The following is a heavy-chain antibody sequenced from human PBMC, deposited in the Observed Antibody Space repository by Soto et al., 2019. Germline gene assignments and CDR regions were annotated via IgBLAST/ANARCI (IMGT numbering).Heavy chain of an antibody. Sequence: SEPQSHPCTVFGGYIISGGYPWSWIQQPPGKGLEWIGYIYHSGSTYYNPSLKSRVTISVDTSKNQFSLKLSSVTAADTAVYYCARSFSRAIYCSSTSCPYDYWGQGTLVTVSS. D-gene: IGHD2-2*01. V-gene: IGHV4-30-2*01. CDR3: ARSFSRAIYCSSTSCPYDY. J-gene: IGHJ4*02. CDR1: GGYIISGGYP. CDR2: IYHSGST.